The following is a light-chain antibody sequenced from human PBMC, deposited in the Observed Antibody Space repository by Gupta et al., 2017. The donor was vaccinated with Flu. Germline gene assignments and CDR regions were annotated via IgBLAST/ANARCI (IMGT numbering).Light chain of an antibody. Sequence: EIVLTHSPRTLSLSPGERATLSCRASQRVSSSYLAWYQQKPGQAHRLLIYGASSRATGIPDRFSGSGSGTDFTLTISRLEPEDVAVYYCQQYVSSPTFGGGTKVEIK. J-gene: IGKJ4*01. CDR3: QQYVSSPT. CDR1: QRVSSSY. V-gene: IGKV3-20*01. CDR2: GAS.